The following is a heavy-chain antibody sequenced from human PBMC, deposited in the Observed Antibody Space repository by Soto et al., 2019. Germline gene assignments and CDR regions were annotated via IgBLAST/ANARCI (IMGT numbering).Heavy chain of an antibody. CDR2: ISHSRST. CDR3: ARDQLEGNWFDP. J-gene: IGHJ5*02. D-gene: IGHD1-1*01. CDR1: GGSISSGGYS. Sequence: QLQLQESGSGLVRPSQTLSLTCAVSGGSISSGGYSWNWIRQPPGKGLEWVGYISHSRSTLYNPSRRSRVTIAVDKSKNHFSLRLPSVTAADTAVYYCARDQLEGNWFDPWGQGTLVTVSS. V-gene: IGHV4-30-2*01.